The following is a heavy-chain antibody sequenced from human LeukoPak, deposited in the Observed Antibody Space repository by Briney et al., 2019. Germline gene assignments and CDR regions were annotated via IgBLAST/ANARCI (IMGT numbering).Heavy chain of an antibody. J-gene: IGHJ4*02. CDR3: TAERAGTIVDY. V-gene: IGHV4-38-2*01. D-gene: IGHD5-24*01. CDR2: IFRSGGT. CDR1: GYSMTSDYY. Sequence: SETLSLTCAVSGYSMTSDYYWGWIRQPPGKGLEWIGSIFRSGGTYHNPSLRSRVTMSIDTSKNLFSLNLGSVTAADTAVCYCTAERAGTIVDYWGQGTLVTVSS.